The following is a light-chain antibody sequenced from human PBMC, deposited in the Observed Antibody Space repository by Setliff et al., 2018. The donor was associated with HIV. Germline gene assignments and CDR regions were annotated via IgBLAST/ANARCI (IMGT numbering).Light chain of an antibody. J-gene: IGLJ1*01. CDR2: KDS. CDR1: ALPKQY. V-gene: IGLV3-25*03. Sequence: SYELTQPPSVSVSPGQTARITCSGDALPKQYAYWYQQKPGQAPVVVIYKDSERPSGIPERFSGSSSGTTVTLTIGGVQAEDEADYYCQSADSSGTYVFGTGTKV. CDR3: QSADSSGTYV.